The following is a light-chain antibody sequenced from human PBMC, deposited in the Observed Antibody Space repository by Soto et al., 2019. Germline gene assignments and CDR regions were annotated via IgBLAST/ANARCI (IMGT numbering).Light chain of an antibody. Sequence: EKVLTQSPATLSVSPGERATFSCKASQSVTTNLAWYQQKPGRVPRLLIYGASTRASGIPARFSGSGSGTEFTLSISSLQSEDFAIYHCQQYHSWPHTFGQGNNVDIK. J-gene: IGKJ2*01. CDR3: QQYHSWPHT. CDR2: GAS. V-gene: IGKV3-15*01. CDR1: QSVTTN.